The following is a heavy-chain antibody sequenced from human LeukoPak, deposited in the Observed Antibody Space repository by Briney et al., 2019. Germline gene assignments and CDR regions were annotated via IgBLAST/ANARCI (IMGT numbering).Heavy chain of an antibody. CDR2: ISSSGSTI. V-gene: IGHV3-48*01. CDR1: GFTFSSYG. CDR3: ARDRRGYCSSTSCYDVVLDY. Sequence: PGGSLRLSCAASGFTFSSYGMNWVRQAPGKGLEWVSYISSSGSTIFYADSVKGRLTISRDNAKNSLYLQMNSLRAEDTAVYYCARDRRGYCSSTSCYDVVLDYWGQGTLVTVSS. D-gene: IGHD2-2*03. J-gene: IGHJ4*02.